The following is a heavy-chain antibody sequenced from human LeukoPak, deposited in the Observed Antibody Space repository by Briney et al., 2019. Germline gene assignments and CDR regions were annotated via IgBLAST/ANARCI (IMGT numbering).Heavy chain of an antibody. CDR2: IYYSGST. D-gene: IGHD6-13*01. CDR1: GGSISNYY. Sequence: SETLSLTCTASGGSISNYYWSWIRQPPGKGLEWIGSIYYSGSTYYNPSLKSRVTISVDTSKNQFSLKLSSVTAADTAVYYCASDNRYSSSWYAGFYYYYYMDVWGKGTTVTVSS. J-gene: IGHJ6*03. CDR3: ASDNRYSSSWYAGFYYYYYMDV. V-gene: IGHV4-39*07.